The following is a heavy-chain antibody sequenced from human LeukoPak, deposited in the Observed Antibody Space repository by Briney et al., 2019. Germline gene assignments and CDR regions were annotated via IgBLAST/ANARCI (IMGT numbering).Heavy chain of an antibody. CDR3: VRDGSGYDY. J-gene: IGHJ4*02. Sequence: GGSLRLSCAASRFTFSNYWMSWVRPPPGKGLEWVANINQGGSEKYYLNSVKGRFTISRDNAKNSLYLQMNSLRADDTAIYYCVRDGSGYDYWGQGTLVTVSS. D-gene: IGHD6-19*01. CDR1: RFTFSNYW. CDR2: INQGGSEK. V-gene: IGHV3-7*05.